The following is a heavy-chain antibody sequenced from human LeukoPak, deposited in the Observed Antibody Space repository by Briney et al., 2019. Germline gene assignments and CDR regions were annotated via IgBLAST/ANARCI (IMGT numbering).Heavy chain of an antibody. D-gene: IGHD3-22*01. Sequence: PSETLSLTCTVSGGSISSSSYYWGWIRQPPGKGLEWIGSIYYSGSTYYNPSRKSRITISVDTSKNQFSLKLSSVTAADTAVYYCARWVKGYYYDSSGYPGFDYWGQGTLVTVSS. CDR1: GGSISSSSYY. J-gene: IGHJ4*02. V-gene: IGHV4-39*01. CDR3: ARWVKGYYYDSSGYPGFDY. CDR2: IYYSGST.